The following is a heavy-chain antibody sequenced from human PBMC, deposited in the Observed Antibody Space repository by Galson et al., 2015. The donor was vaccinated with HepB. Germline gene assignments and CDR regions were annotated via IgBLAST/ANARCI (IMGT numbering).Heavy chain of an antibody. CDR1: GFTFSSYW. V-gene: IGHV3-7*03. CDR3: ARGRGCSSTSCYMRSYYFHY. CDR2: IKQDGSEK. J-gene: IGHJ4*02. Sequence: SMRLSCAASGFTFSSYWMSWVRQAPGKGLEWVANIKQDGSEKYYVDSVKGRFTISRDNAKNSLYLQMNSLRAEETAVYYCARGRGCSSTSCYMRSYYFHYWGQGTLVTVSS. D-gene: IGHD2-2*02.